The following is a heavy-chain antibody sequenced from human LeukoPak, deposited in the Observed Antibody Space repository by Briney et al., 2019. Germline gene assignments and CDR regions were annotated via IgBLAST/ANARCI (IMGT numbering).Heavy chain of an antibody. J-gene: IGHJ4*02. CDR3: ARDLGGYYNSQGPYYFDY. Sequence: PSETLSLTCSVSSYSINSNYYWGWIRQSPGKGLEWIGSIYHSGSTYYNPSLKSRVTISVDTSKNQFSLKLSSVTAADTAVYYCARDLGGYYNSQGPYYFDYWGQGTLVTVSS. V-gene: IGHV4-38-2*02. D-gene: IGHD3-9*01. CDR1: SYSINSNYY. CDR2: IYHSGST.